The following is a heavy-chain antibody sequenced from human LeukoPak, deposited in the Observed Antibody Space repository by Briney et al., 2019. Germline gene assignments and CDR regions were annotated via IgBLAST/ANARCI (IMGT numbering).Heavy chain of an antibody. D-gene: IGHD3-10*01. V-gene: IGHV1-69*05. CDR2: IIPIFGTA. CDR1: GGTFSSYA. CDR3: ARDNPLNYYGSGSNDAFDI. J-gene: IGHJ3*02. Sequence: SVKVSCKASGGTFSSYAISWVRQAPGQGLEWMGRIIPIFGTANYAQKFQGRVTITTDESTSTAYMELSSLRSEDTAVYYCARDNPLNYYGSGSNDAFDIWGQGTMVTVSS.